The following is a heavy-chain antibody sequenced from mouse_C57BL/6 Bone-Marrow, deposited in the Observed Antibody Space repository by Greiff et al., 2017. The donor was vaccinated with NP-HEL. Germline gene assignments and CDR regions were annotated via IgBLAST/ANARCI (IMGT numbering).Heavy chain of an antibody. V-gene: IGHV1-55*01. CDR2: IYPGSGST. Sequence: QVQLQQPGAELVKPGASVKMSCKASGYTFTSYWITWVKQRPGQGLEWIGDIYPGSGSTNYNEKFKSKATLTVDTSSSTAYMQLSSLTSEDSAVYYCATLITTIVAHDYWGQGTTLTVSS. D-gene: IGHD1-1*01. CDR1: GYTFTSYW. CDR3: ATLITTIVAHDY. J-gene: IGHJ2*01.